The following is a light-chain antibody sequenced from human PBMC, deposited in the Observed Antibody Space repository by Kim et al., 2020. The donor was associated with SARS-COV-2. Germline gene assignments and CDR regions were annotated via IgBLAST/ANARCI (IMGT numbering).Light chain of an antibody. V-gene: IGKV3-20*01. CDR3: HQYGSSPEVT. Sequence: PGERATTACRASQSVSSSYLAWYQQKPGQAPRLLIYGASSRANGIPDRFSGSGSGTDFTLTISRLEPEDFAVYYCHQYGSSPEVTFGPGTKVDIK. CDR1: QSVSSSY. J-gene: IGKJ3*01. CDR2: GAS.